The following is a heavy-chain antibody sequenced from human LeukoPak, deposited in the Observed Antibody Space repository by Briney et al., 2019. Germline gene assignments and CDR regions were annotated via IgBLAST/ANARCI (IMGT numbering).Heavy chain of an antibody. Sequence: GGSLRLSCAASGFIFSTYSMNWVREAPGKGLEWGSYISSIDSTIYYADSVQSRFTISRDNAKNSRYLLMNSLRAEDTAVYYCARGFRIKIPRAVQYFAYWGRGTLVSVSS. J-gene: IGHJ4*01. V-gene: IGHV3-48*01. CDR3: ARGFRIKIPRAVQYFAY. D-gene: IGHD3-10*01. CDR2: ISSIDSTI. CDR1: GFIFSTYS.